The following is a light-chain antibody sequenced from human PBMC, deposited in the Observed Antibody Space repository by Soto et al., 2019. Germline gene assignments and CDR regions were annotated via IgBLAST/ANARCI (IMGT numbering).Light chain of an antibody. CDR3: QQYKTWPLT. Sequence: EVVMTQSPATLSVSPGDRATLSCRASQSVHNNLAWYQQKPGQPPRLLIFDTSTRATDIPVRFTGGGSGTEFTLTISSLQSEDSAVYDCQQYKTWPLTFGGGTKVEIK. J-gene: IGKJ4*01. V-gene: IGKV3-15*01. CDR2: DTS. CDR1: QSVHNN.